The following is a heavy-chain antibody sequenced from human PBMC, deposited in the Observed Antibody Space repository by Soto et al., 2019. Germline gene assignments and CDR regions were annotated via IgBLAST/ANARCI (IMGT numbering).Heavy chain of an antibody. Sequence: QVQLQESGPGLVKASQTLSLTCTVSGGSISNSFYYWSWIRQVPGKGPEGIGYIHYSGTTHYNPSLKSRVTISLDTSKNQFSLRLTSVTAADTAVYFCARDRSHYVWAISRTYGMDVWGQGTTVTVSS. CDR2: IHYSGTT. CDR3: ARDRSHYVWAISRTYGMDV. CDR1: GGSISNSFYY. D-gene: IGHD3-16*02. V-gene: IGHV4-31*03. J-gene: IGHJ6*02.